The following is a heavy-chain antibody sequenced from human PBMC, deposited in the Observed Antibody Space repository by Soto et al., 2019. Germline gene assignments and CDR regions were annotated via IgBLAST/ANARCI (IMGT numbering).Heavy chain of an antibody. CDR2: IYWDDDK. CDR1: GFSLSTGGVG. Sequence: QITLKESGPTLVKPTQTLTLTCTFSGFSLSTGGVGVGWIRQPPGKALEWRALIYWDDDKRYSPSLKSRLTTTKDTSKNQVVLTMTNMDPGDPATYYCAHSRCGGDCLQSYSSHYYFGMDVWGQGTTGTVSS. J-gene: IGHJ6*02. CDR3: AHSRCGGDCLQSYSSHYYFGMDV. V-gene: IGHV2-5*02. D-gene: IGHD2-21*02.